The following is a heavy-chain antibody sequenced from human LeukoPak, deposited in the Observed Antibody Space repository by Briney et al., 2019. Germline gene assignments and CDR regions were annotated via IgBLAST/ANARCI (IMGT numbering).Heavy chain of an antibody. J-gene: IGHJ4*02. CDR3: ARMGCGSYPNYFDY. V-gene: IGHV2-70*11. Sequence: SGPTLVNPTQTLTLTCSFSGFSLTTSGMCVSWIRQPPGKALEWLARIDWDTDKYYSTSLKTRLIIPKDTSKNQVVLTMTNMDPVDTASYYCARMGCGSYPNYFDYWGQGILVTVSS. CDR1: GFSLTTSGMC. D-gene: IGHD1-26*01. CDR2: IDWDTDK.